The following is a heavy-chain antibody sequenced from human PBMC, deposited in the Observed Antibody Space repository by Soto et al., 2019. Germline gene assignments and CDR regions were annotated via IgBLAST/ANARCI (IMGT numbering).Heavy chain of an antibody. D-gene: IGHD4-17*01. CDR3: ARDPPYDDPTDY. CDR2: IYSGGST. V-gene: IGHV3-66*01. CDR1: GFTVSSNY. J-gene: IGHJ4*02. Sequence: HPGGSLRLSCAASGFTVSSNYMSWVRQAPGKGLEWVSVIYSGGSTYYADSVKGRFTISRDNSKNTLYLQMNSLRAEDTAVYYCARDPPYDDPTDYWGQGTLVTVSS.